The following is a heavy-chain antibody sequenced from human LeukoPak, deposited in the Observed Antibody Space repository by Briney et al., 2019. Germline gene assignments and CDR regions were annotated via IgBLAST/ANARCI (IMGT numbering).Heavy chain of an antibody. CDR2: IYYSGST. D-gene: IGHD2-8*01. V-gene: IGHV4-39*07. J-gene: IGHJ4*02. Sequence: KASETLSLTCTVSGGSISSSSYYWGWIRQPPGKGLEWIGSIYYSGSTYYNPSLKSRVTISVDTSKNQFSLKLSSVIAADTAVYYCARDTRVYTSIDYWGQGTLVTVSS. CDR3: ARDTRVYTSIDY. CDR1: GGSISSSSYY.